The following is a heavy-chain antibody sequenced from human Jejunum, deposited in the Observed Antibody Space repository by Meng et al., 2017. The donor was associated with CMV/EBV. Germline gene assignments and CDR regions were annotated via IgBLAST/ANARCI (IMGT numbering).Heavy chain of an antibody. V-gene: IGHV3-48*04. D-gene: IGHD1/OR15-1a*01. CDR2: INGRSSGI. CDR1: GFTFRAYS. CDR3: VRDVADGTSAGLGY. J-gene: IGHJ4*02. Sequence: SGFTFRAYSMNWVRQAPGKGLQWVSFINGRSSGIKYTDSVEGRFTISRDNAKNSLYLQMNSLRAEDTAVYYCVRDVADGTSAGLGYWGQGTLVTVSS.